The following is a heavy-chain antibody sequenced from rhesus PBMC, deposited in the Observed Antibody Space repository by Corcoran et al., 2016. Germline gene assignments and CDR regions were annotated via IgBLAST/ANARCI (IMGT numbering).Heavy chain of an antibody. CDR1: GGSISSNY. Sequence: QLQLQESGPGLVKPSETLSLTCAVSGGSISSNYWSWIRQPPGKGREWIGRISDSGGGTDYNPSLKSRVTISPATSKNQFSLKLSSVTAADTAVYYCARVRGVRGVYYFDYCGQGVLVTVSS. D-gene: IGHD3-9*01. J-gene: IGHJ4*01. V-gene: IGHV4-173*01. CDR2: ISDSGGGT. CDR3: ARVRGVRGVYYFDY.